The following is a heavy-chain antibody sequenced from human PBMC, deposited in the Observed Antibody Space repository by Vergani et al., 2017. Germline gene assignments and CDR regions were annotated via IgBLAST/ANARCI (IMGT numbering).Heavy chain of an antibody. J-gene: IGHJ4*02. V-gene: IGHV4-59*12. Sequence: QVQLQESGPGLVKPSETLSLTCTVSGGSISSYYWSWIRQPPGKGLEWIGYIYYSGSTYYNPSLKSRVTISVDTSKNQFSLKLSSVTAADTAVYYCARGRGYSYGEYYFDYWGQGTLVTVSS. D-gene: IGHD5-18*01. CDR3: ARGRGYSYGEYYFDY. CDR2: IYYSGST. CDR1: GGSISSYY.